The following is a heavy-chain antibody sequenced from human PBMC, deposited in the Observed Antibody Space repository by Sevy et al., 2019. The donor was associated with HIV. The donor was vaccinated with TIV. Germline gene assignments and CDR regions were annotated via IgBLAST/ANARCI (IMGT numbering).Heavy chain of an antibody. CDR3: ARAKLGNCSGGTCYIRAFDL. J-gene: IGHJ3*01. CDR1: GYTFTSYG. Sequence: ASVKVSCKASGYTFTSYGISWVRQAPGQGLEWMGWISAYTGNTNYAQRLQGRVTMTTDTSTSTAFMELRSLRSDDTAVYYCARAKLGNCSGGTCYIRAFDLWGQGTMVTVSS. V-gene: IGHV1-18*01. CDR2: ISAYTGNT. D-gene: IGHD2-15*01.